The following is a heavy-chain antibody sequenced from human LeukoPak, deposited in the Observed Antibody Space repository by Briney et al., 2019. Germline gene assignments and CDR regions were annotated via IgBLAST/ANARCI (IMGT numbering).Heavy chain of an antibody. CDR1: GFTFRNYW. Sequence: GGSLRLSCAASGFTFRNYWMSWVRQAPGKGLEWVANIKFDGSDNFYVDSVKGRFTISRDNAKNLLYLQMNSLRAEDTAVYFCARPVVAAYFDYWGQGTLVTVSS. CDR3: ARPVVAAYFDY. D-gene: IGHD2-15*01. V-gene: IGHV3-7*01. CDR2: IKFDGSDN. J-gene: IGHJ4*02.